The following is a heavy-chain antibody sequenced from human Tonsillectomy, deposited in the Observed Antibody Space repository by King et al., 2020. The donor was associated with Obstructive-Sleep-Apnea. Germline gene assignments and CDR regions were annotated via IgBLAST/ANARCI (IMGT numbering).Heavy chain of an antibody. CDR3: AKAVKQWRARGGGHFDY. CDR1: GFTFDDYA. CDR2: ISWNGGST. Sequence: VQLVESGGVVVQPGGSLRLSCAASGFTFDDYAMHWVRQAPGKGLEWVSFISWNGGSTYYAVSVKGRFTISRDNSKNTLYLQMNSLRPGDIALYYCAKAVKQWRARGGGHFDYWGQGTLVTVSS. D-gene: IGHD6-19*01. V-gene: IGHV3-43D*03. J-gene: IGHJ4*02.